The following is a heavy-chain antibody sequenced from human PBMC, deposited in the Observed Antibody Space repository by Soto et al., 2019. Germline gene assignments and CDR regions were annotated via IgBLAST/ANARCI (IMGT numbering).Heavy chain of an antibody. CDR2: IHSGGST. J-gene: IGHJ6*02. V-gene: IGHV3-66*01. CDR1: EFTVSNTY. Sequence: PGGSLRLSCAASEFTVSNTYMSWVRQAPGKGLEWVSLIHSGGSTYYADSVKGRFTISRDNSKNTLYLQMNSLRAEDTAVYYCARDYLSNYAVPAPSMDVWGQGTTVTVSS. D-gene: IGHD4-4*01. CDR3: ARDYLSNYAVPAPSMDV.